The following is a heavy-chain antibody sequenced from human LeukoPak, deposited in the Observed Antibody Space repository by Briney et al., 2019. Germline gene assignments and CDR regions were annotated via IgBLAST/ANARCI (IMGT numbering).Heavy chain of an antibody. CDR3: ARELVYGGNFDY. CDR1: GFTFSSYS. Sequence: PGGSLRLSCAASGFTFSSYSMNWVRQAPGKGLEWVSSISGSSTYIYYADSIEGRFTISRDNAKNSLYLQMNSLRAEDTAVYYCARELVYGGNFDYWGQGTLVTVSS. J-gene: IGHJ4*02. CDR2: ISGSSTYI. D-gene: IGHD4-23*01. V-gene: IGHV3-21*01.